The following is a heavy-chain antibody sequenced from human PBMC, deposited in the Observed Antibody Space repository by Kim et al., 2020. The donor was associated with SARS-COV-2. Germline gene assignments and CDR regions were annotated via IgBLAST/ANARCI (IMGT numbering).Heavy chain of an antibody. J-gene: IGHJ5*02. V-gene: IGHV1-46*01. Sequence: ASVKVSCKASGYTFTSYYMHWVRQAPGQGLEWMGIINPSGGSTSYAQKFQGRVTMTRDTSTSTVYMELSSLRSEDTAVYYCARALTIFGVVSHWFDPWGQGTLVTVSS. D-gene: IGHD3-3*01. CDR1: GYTFTSYY. CDR2: INPSGGST. CDR3: ARALTIFGVVSHWFDP.